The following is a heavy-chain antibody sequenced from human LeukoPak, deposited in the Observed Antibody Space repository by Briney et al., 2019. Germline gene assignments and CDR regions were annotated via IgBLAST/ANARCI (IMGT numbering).Heavy chain of an antibody. CDR1: GYTFTTYG. V-gene: IGHV1-18*01. D-gene: IGHD6-19*01. CDR2: TSAYNGNT. CDR3: ARRSFFSGWYGDWFDP. J-gene: IGHJ5*02. Sequence: ASVKVSCKASGYTFTTYGLSWVRQAPGQGLEWMGWTSAYNGNTNYAQKLQGRVTMTTDTSTSTAYMELRSLRSDDTAVYYCARRSFFSGWYGDWFDPWGQGTLVTVSS.